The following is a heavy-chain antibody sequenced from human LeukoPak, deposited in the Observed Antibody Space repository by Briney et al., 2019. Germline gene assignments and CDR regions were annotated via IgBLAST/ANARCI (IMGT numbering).Heavy chain of an antibody. J-gene: IGHJ3*02. CDR3: AHRSSIAATHAFDM. D-gene: IGHD6-6*01. Sequence: SGPTLLKPTQTLTLTCTFSGFSLRTSGVGVGWIRQPPGKALEWLSLLYWDDDKRYSPSLKSRLTITKDTSKNQVVLTMTNMDPVDTATYYCAHRSSIAATHAFDMGGQGTMVTVSS. CDR1: GFSLRTSGVG. V-gene: IGHV2-5*02. CDR2: LYWDDDK.